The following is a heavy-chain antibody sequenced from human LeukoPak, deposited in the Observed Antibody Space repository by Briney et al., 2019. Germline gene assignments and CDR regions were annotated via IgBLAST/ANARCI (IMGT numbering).Heavy chain of an antibody. J-gene: IGHJ4*02. V-gene: IGHV3-53*01. Sequence: PGGSLRLSCAASGFTVSNNYMTWVRQAPGKGLEWVSVIYSGGSTYYADSVKGRFTISRDNSKNTLYLQMNSLRAEDTAVYYCARDPRAMVRGLNGFDYWGQGTLVTVSS. D-gene: IGHD3-10*01. CDR3: ARDPRAMVRGLNGFDY. CDR1: GFTVSNNY. CDR2: IYSGGST.